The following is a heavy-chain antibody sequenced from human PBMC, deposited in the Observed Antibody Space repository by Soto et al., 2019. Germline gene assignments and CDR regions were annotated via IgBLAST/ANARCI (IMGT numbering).Heavy chain of an antibody. CDR2: IYYSGST. CDR1: GGSISSYY. CDR3: ARAMSTINYYYYYMDV. D-gene: IGHD5-12*01. V-gene: IGHV4-59*01. Sequence: SETLSLTCTVSGGSISSYYWSWIRQPPGKGLEWIGYIYYSGSTNYNPSLKGRVTISVDTSKNQFSLKLSSVTAADTAVYYCARAMSTINYYYYYMDVWGKGTTVTVSS. J-gene: IGHJ6*03.